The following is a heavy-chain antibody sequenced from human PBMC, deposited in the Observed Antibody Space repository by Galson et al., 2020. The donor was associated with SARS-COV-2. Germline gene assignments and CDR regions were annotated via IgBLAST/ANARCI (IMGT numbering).Heavy chain of an antibody. Sequence: SETLSLTCTVFGGSISSGSYYWSWVRQHPGMGPEWIAYIYYSGSAYYNPSLKSRVTISVDTSKNQFSLKLNSVTAADTAVYYCARVYGDHNYFDYWGQGTLVTVSS. CDR1: GGSISSGSYY. CDR3: ARVYGDHNYFDY. CDR2: IYYSGSA. D-gene: IGHD4-17*01. V-gene: IGHV4-31*03. J-gene: IGHJ4*02.